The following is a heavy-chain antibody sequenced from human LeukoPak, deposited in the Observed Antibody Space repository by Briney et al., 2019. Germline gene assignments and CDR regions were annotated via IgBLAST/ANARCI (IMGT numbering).Heavy chain of an antibody. CDR2: ISSSSRYI. V-gene: IGHV3-21*01. Sequence: KTGGSLRLSCAASGFTFRSYSMKWVRQAPGKGLEWVSSISSSSRYIYYADSVKGRFTISRDNAKNSLYLQMNSLRAEDTAVYYCAREPAYSKVYWGQGTLVTVSS. CDR3: AREPAYSKVY. CDR1: GFTFRSYS. D-gene: IGHD4-11*01. J-gene: IGHJ4*02.